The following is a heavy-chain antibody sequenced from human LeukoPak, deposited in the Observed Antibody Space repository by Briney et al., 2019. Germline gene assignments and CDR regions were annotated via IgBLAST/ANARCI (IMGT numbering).Heavy chain of an antibody. J-gene: IGHJ4*02. V-gene: IGHV4-4*07. CDR3: ASSRYSSSSGLDFDY. Sequence: SETLSLTCTVSGGPISSDYWSWIRQPAGKGLEWIGHIYTSGSTNYNPSLKSRVTISVDKSKNQFSLKLSFVTAADTAVYYCASSRYSSSSGLDFDYWGQGTLVTVSS. CDR2: IYTSGST. CDR1: GGPISSDY. D-gene: IGHD6-6*01.